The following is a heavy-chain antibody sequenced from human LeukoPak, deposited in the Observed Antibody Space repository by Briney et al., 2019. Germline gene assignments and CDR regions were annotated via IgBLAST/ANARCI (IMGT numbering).Heavy chain of an antibody. CDR1: GFTFSNYA. CDR3: ARAYNSGWYFDY. Sequence: GGSLRLSCAASGFTFSNYAMSWVRQAPGKGLEWVSTISGSGGGTYYADSVKGRFTISRDNAKNSLYLQMDSLRDDDTAVYYCARAYNSGWYFDYWGQGTLVTVSS. V-gene: IGHV3-23*01. J-gene: IGHJ4*02. D-gene: IGHD6-19*01. CDR2: ISGSGGGT.